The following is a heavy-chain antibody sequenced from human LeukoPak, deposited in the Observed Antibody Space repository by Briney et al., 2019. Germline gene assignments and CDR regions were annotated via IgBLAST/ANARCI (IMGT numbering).Heavy chain of an antibody. CDR3: ARHYRVTMIVVAPRSRYFDY. V-gene: IGHV3-30*04. CDR2: ISYDGINK. J-gene: IGHJ4*02. Sequence: GGSLRLSCAASGFTFSSYSMHWVRQAPGKGLKWVAFISYDGINKYADSVKGRFTISRDNSKNTLYLQMNSLRAEDTAVYYCARHYRVTMIVVAPRSRYFDYWGQGTLVTVSS. D-gene: IGHD3-22*01. CDR1: GFTFSSYS.